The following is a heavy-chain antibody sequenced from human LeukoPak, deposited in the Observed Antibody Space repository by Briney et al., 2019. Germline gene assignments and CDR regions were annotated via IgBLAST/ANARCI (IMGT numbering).Heavy chain of an antibody. CDR3: ARRAYSGSGSSDY. J-gene: IGHJ4*02. D-gene: IGHD3-10*01. V-gene: IGHV5-51*01. Sequence: GESLKISCYDSGYNFANFWIGWVRQMPGKGLEWMGTIHPTDSQTLYSPSFQGQVTISVDRSINTAYLQWSSLKASDTAMYYCARRAYSGSGSSDYWGQGTLATVSS. CDR2: IHPTDSQT. CDR1: GYNFANFW.